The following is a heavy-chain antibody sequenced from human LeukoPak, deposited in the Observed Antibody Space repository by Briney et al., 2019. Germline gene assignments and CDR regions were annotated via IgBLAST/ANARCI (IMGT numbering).Heavy chain of an antibody. Sequence: SVKVSCKASGGTFSSYTISWVRQAPGQGLEWMGRIIPILGIANYAQKFQGRVTITADKSTSTAYMELSSLRSEDTAVCYCATHPDYYDSSGYYSGSSDYWGQGTLVTVSS. CDR1: GGTFSSYT. J-gene: IGHJ4*02. CDR3: ATHPDYYDSSGYYSGSSDY. V-gene: IGHV1-69*02. CDR2: IIPILGIA. D-gene: IGHD3-22*01.